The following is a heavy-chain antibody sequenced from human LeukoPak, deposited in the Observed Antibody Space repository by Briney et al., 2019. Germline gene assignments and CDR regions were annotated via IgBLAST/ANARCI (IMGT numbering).Heavy chain of an antibody. V-gene: IGHV3-74*01. CDR3: ATDSYVSGSYYRLFY. CDR1: GFTFGTYW. J-gene: IGHJ4*02. D-gene: IGHD3-10*01. CDR2: INSDGGTT. Sequence: AGGSLRLSCGASGFTFGTYWMHWVRQAPGKGLVWVSGINSDGGTTTYADSVKGRFTISRDNAKNTLYLQMNNLRAEDTAIYYCATDSYVSGSYYRLFYWGQGTLVIVSS.